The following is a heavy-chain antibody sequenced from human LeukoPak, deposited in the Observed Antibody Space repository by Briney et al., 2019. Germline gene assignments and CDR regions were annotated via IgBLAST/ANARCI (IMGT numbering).Heavy chain of an antibody. J-gene: IGHJ4*02. D-gene: IGHD2-21*01. V-gene: IGHV3-21*01. CDR1: GFTFSSYS. CDR2: ISSSSSYI. CDR3: ARGGGEVDY. Sequence: PGGSLRLSCAASGFTFSSYSMNWVRQAPGKGLEWVSSISSSSSYIYYADSVKGRFTISRDNAKNSLYLQMNSLRAGDTAVYYCARGGGEVDYWGQGALVTVSS.